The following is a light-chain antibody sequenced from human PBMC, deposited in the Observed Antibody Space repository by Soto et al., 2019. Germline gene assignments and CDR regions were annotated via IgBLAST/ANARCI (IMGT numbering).Light chain of an antibody. CDR2: DAS. Sequence: EIVLTQSPATLSLSPGERATLSCRASQSVSNSIAWYQQKPDQAPRLLIYDASNRAAGTPARFSGSGSGRDFTLTISSLEPEDFAVYYCQHRSNWPQTFGQGTKVEIK. CDR1: QSVSNS. J-gene: IGKJ1*01. V-gene: IGKV3-11*02. CDR3: QHRSNWPQT.